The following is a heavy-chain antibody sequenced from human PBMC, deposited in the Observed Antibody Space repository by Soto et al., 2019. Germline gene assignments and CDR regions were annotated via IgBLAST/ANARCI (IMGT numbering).Heavy chain of an antibody. CDR2: INPNSGGT. V-gene: IGHV1-2*02. CDR1: GYTFTGYY. CDR3: ERADRLVGARRFLDP. Sequence: GASVKVSCKASGYTFTGYYMHWVRQAPGQGLEWMGWINPNSGGTNYAQKFQGRVTMTRDTSISTAYMELSRLRSDDTAVYYCERADRLVGARRFLDPWGQGTLVTVYS. J-gene: IGHJ5*02. D-gene: IGHD1-26*01.